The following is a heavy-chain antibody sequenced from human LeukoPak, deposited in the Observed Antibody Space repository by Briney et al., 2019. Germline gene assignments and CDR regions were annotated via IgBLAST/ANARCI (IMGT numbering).Heavy chain of an antibody. CDR3: AEVVGATTRGYFDY. Sequence: GGSLRLSCAASGFTFSSYAMSWVRQAPGKGLEWVSLISGSGGSTYYADSVKGRFTISIDNSKNTLYLQMNSLRAEDTAVYYCAEVVGATTRGYFDYWGQGTLVTVSS. CDR1: GFTFSSYA. D-gene: IGHD1-26*01. J-gene: IGHJ4*02. V-gene: IGHV3-23*01. CDR2: ISGSGGST.